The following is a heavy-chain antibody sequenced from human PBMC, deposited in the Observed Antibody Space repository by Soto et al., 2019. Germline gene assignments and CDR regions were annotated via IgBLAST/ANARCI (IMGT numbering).Heavy chain of an antibody. V-gene: IGHV3-66*01. J-gene: IGHJ4*02. CDR3: ARVYYDILTGYRN. D-gene: IGHD3-9*01. CDR2: IYGGATT. CDR1: GFTVSSNY. Sequence: GSLRLSCAASGFTVSSNYMSWVRQAPGKGLEWVSVIYGGATTYYADSVKGRFTISRDNSKNTLYLQMNSLRVEDTAVYYCARVYYDILTGYRNWGQGTLVTVSS.